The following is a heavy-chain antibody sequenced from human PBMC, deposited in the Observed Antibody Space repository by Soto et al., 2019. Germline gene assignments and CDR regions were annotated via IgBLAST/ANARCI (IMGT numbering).Heavy chain of an antibody. CDR1: GFTFSSYG. J-gene: IGHJ6*02. CDR2: IWYDGSNK. V-gene: IGHV3-33*01. Sequence: QVQLVESGGGVVQPGRSLRLSCAASGFTFSSYGMHWVRQAPGKGLEWVAVIWYDGSNKYYADSVKGRFTISRDNSKNTLYLQMNSLSDEDTAVYYGAREGDGSGWDEVGYCGMDVWGQGNTVAVSS. CDR3: AREGDGSGWDEVGYCGMDV. D-gene: IGHD6-19*01.